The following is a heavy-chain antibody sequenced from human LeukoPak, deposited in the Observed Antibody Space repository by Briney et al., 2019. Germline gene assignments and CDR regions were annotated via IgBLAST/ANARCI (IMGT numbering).Heavy chain of an antibody. CDR1: GFTFSSYW. D-gene: IGHD4/OR15-4a*01. V-gene: IGHV3-7*03. J-gene: IGHJ3*02. CDR3: ARSSTCRDYVSAFDI. CDR2: IKKDGSEK. Sequence: PGGSLRLYCAASGFTFSSYWMSWVRQAPGKGLEWVANIKKDGSEKYYVDSVKGRFTISRDNAKNSVYLQMTTLRAEGTAVFYCARSSTCRDYVSAFDIWGQGTMVSVS.